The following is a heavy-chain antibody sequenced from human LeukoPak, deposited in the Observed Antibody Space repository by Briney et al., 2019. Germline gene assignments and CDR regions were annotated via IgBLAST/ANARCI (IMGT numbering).Heavy chain of an antibody. CDR2: ISGSGGST. D-gene: IGHD6-13*01. V-gene: IGHV3-23*01. Sequence: GGSLRLSCAASGFTFSSYAMSWVRQAPGKGLEWVSAISGSGGSTYYADSVKGRFTISRDNSKNTLYLQMDSLRAEDTAVYYCARVEVEVAAGTRWFDPWGQGALVTVSS. CDR1: GFTFSSYA. J-gene: IGHJ5*02. CDR3: ARVEVEVAAGTRWFDP.